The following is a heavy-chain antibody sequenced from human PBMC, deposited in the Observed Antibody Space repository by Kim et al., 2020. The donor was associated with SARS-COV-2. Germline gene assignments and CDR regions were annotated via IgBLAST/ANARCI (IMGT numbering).Heavy chain of an antibody. CDR1: GFTFSSYG. D-gene: IGHD3-9*01. Sequence: GGSLRHSCAASGFTFSSYGMHWVRQAPGKGLEWVAVIWYDGSNKYYADSVKGRFTISRDNSKNTLYLQMNSLRAEDTAVYYCARDLEYYDILTGPKDDYYYYYGMDVWGQGTTVTVSS. CDR2: IWYDGSNK. V-gene: IGHV3-33*01. CDR3: ARDLEYYDILTGPKDDYYYYYGMDV. J-gene: IGHJ6*02.